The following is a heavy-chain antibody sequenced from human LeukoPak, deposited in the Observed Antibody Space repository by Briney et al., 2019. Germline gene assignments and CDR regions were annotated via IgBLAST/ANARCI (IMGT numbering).Heavy chain of an antibody. V-gene: IGHV1-69*01. Sequence: SVKVSCKASGGTFSSYAISWVRQAPGQGLEWMGGITPIFGTANYAQKFQGRVTITADESTSTAYMELSSLRSEDTAVYYCARIPLEVVVPAANHWYFDLWGRGTLVTVSS. D-gene: IGHD2-2*01. CDR2: ITPIFGTA. CDR1: GGTFSSYA. J-gene: IGHJ2*01. CDR3: ARIPLEVVVPAANHWYFDL.